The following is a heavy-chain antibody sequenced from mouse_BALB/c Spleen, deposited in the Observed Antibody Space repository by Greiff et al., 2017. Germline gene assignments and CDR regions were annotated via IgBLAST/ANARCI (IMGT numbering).Heavy chain of an antibody. CDR1: GFTFSDYY. CDR3: ARAETSWFAY. J-gene: IGHJ3*01. D-gene: IGHD3-3*01. V-gene: IGHV5-4*02. CDR2: ISDGGSYT. Sequence: DVHLVESGGGLVKPGGSLKLSCAASGFTFSDYYMYWVRQTPEKRLEWVATISDGGSYTYYPDSVKGRFTISRDNAKNNLYLQMSSLKSEDTAMYYCARAETSWFAYWGQGTLVTVSA.